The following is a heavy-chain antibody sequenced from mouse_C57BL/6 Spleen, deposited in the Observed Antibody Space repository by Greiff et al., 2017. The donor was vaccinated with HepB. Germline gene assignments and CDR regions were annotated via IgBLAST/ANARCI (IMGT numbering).Heavy chain of an antibody. CDR3: ARDGYGNYVGWYFDV. CDR2: ISDGGSYT. Sequence: EVQLVESGGGLVKPGGSLKLSCAASGFTFSSYAMSWVRQTPEKRLEWVATISDGGSYTYYPDNVKGRFTISRDNAKNNLYLQMSHLKSEDTAMYYCARDGYGNYVGWYFDVWGTGTTVTVSS. D-gene: IGHD2-1*01. V-gene: IGHV5-4*01. J-gene: IGHJ1*03. CDR1: GFTFSSYA.